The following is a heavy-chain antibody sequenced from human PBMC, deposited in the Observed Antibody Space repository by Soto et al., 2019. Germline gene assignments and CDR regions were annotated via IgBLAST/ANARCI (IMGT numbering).Heavy chain of an antibody. J-gene: IGHJ4*02. CDR1: GFTFSTYW. CDR3: ARGDASGY. V-gene: IGHV3-74*01. Sequence: EVQLVESGGGLVQPGGSLRLSCAASGFTFSTYWMHWVRQVPGKGLVWVSRMNSDGSRSDYADSVKGRFTISRDNARNTLYLQMNSLRAEDTAVYYCARGDASGYWGQGTLVTVSS. D-gene: IGHD2-2*01. CDR2: MNSDGSRS.